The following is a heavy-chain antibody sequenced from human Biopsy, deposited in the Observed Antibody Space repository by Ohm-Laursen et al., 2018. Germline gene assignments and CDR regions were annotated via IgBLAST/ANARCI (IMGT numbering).Heavy chain of an antibody. CDR2: IHTSGST. J-gene: IGHJ6*02. Sequence: TLSLTCTVSDGSISGSSWSWIRQSPGQGLEWIGRIHTSGSTNHNPSLQSRVSISVDTSRNQVSLTLSSVTAADTAVYYCARDSGILNYGNFKYYHYYGMDVWGQGTKVTVSS. CDR1: DGSISGSS. V-gene: IGHV4-4*07. CDR3: ARDSGILNYGNFKYYHYYGMDV. D-gene: IGHD4-11*01.